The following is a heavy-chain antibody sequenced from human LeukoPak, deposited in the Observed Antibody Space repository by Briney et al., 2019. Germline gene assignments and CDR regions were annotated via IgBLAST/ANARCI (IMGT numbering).Heavy chain of an antibody. CDR3: ARGYSYGYGFDP. CDR1: GGSISRGSNY. V-gene: IGHV4-61*02. Sequence: SQTLSLTCTVSGGSISRGSNYWSWIRQPAGKGLEWIGRIYTSGSTNYNPSLKSRVTISMDTSENQLSLKLSSVIAADTAVYYCARGYSYGYGFDPWGQGTLVTVSS. J-gene: IGHJ5*02. D-gene: IGHD5-18*01. CDR2: IYTSGST.